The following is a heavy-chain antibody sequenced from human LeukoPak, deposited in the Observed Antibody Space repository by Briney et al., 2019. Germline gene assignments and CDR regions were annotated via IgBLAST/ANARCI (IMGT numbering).Heavy chain of an antibody. D-gene: IGHD3-22*01. Sequence: GGSLRLSCAASGFIVSHKYMAWVRQAPGKGLEWLSIIYTGGNTVSAESVKGRFSISRDDSRNTVHLQMNNLRDDDTAVYYCARGQIDLLRNYFDSWGPGTLVAV. CDR1: GFIVSHKY. CDR2: IYTGGNT. J-gene: IGHJ4*02. CDR3: ARGQIDLLRNYFDS. V-gene: IGHV3-66*01.